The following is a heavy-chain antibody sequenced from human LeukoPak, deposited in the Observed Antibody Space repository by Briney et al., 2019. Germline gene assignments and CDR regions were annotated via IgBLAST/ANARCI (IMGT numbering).Heavy chain of an antibody. Sequence: GGSLRLSCAASGFTFSSYDMTWVRQAPGKGLESVSAISASGGRTFYADSVKGRFTISRDDSKNTLYLQMNSLRAEDTAVYYCARKGQHGWDGYFDYWGQGTLVTVSS. V-gene: IGHV3-23*01. D-gene: IGHD6-13*01. CDR2: ISASGGRT. J-gene: IGHJ4*02. CDR3: ARKGQHGWDGYFDY. CDR1: GFTFSSYD.